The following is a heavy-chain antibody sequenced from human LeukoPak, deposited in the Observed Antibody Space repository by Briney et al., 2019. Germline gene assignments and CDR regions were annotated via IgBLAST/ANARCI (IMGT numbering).Heavy chain of an antibody. CDR2: IYSGGST. CDR3: ARDKYLWAVAGHYYYGMDV. V-gene: IGHV3-53*01. Sequence: GGSLRLSCAASGFTVSSNYMSWVRQAPGKGLEWVSVIYSGGSTYYADSVKGRFTISRDNSKNTLYLQMNSPRAEDTAVYYCARDKYLWAVAGHYYYGMDVWGQGTTVTVSS. J-gene: IGHJ6*02. CDR1: GFTVSSNY. D-gene: IGHD6-19*01.